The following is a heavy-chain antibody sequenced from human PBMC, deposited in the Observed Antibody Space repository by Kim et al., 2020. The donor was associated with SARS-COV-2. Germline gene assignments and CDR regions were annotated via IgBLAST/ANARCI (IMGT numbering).Heavy chain of an antibody. CDR2: INHSGST. D-gene: IGHD6-13*01. Sequence: SETLSLTCAVYGGSFSGYYWSWIRQPPGKGLEWIGEINHSGSTNYNPSLKSRVTISVDTSKNQFSLKLSSVTAADTAVYYCARPSAKGRSSWYAGTSRYWGQGTLVTVSS. CDR1: GGSFSGYY. CDR3: ARPSAKGRSSWYAGTSRY. V-gene: IGHV4-34*01. J-gene: IGHJ4*02.